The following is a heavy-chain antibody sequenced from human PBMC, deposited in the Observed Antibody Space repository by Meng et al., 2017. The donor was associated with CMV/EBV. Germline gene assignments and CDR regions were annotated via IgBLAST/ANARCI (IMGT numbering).Heavy chain of an antibody. V-gene: IGHV4-34*01. J-gene: IGHJ6*02. Sequence: GSLRLSCAVYGGSFSGYYWSWIRQPPGKGLEWIGEINHSGSTNYNPSLKSRVPISVDTSKNQFSLKLSSVTAADTAVYYCARGRVSSWYGTSYYYYGMDVWGQGTTVTVSS. CDR3: ARGRVSSWYGTSYYYYGMDV. D-gene: IGHD6-13*01. CDR1: GGSFSGYY. CDR2: INHSGST.